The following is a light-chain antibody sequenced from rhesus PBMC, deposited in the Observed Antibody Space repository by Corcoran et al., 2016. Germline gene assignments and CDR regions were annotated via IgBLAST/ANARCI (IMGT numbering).Light chain of an antibody. CDR1: QDISIF. V-gene: IGKV1-25*01. CDR3: LHHNNNPPA. Sequence: DIQMTQSPSSLSASVGDRVTITCRASQDISIFLAWYQHKPGKAPKLLNYGAFVLQSGVHSRFSGSGSGTDFTLTISSLQAEAFASYFCLHHNNNPPAFGGGTKVYLK. J-gene: IGKJ4*01. CDR2: GAF.